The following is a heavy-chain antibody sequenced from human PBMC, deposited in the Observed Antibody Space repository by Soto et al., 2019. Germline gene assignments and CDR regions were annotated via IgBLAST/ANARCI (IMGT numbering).Heavy chain of an antibody. V-gene: IGHV3-21*01. CDR2: ISSSSSYI. CDR3: AAERGTNVLMVYAIEWPNWFDP. CDR1: GFTFSSYS. J-gene: IGHJ5*02. Sequence: SGGSLRLSCAASGFTFSSYSMNWVRQAPGKGLEWVSSISSSSSYIYYADSVKGRFTISRDNAKNSLYLQMNSLRAEDTAVYYCAAERGTNVLMVYAIEWPNWFDPWGQGTLVTVSS. D-gene: IGHD2-8*01.